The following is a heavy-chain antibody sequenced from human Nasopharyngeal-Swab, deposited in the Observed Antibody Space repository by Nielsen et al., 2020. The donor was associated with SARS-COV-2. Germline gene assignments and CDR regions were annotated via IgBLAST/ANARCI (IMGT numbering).Heavy chain of an antibody. J-gene: IGHJ3*02. CDR3: ARESVITGMDDAPDI. CDR1: GFTFSSYA. CDR2: IKGDGSET. Sequence: GESLKISCAAPGFTFSSYAMSWVRQAPGKGLEWGVSIKGDGSETYYEDSVKGRFTISRDNAKNSVFLQMNSLRSEDTAVYYCARESVITGMDDAPDIWGRGTMVTVSS. V-gene: IGHV3-7*04. D-gene: IGHD2-21*01.